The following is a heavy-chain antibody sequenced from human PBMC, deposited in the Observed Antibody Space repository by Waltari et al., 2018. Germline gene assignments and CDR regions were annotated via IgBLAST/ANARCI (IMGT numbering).Heavy chain of an antibody. CDR2: KCYGGRNK. CDR1: GFTFSSYG. V-gene: IGHV3-33*06. Sequence: QVQLVESGGGVVQPGRSLRLSCAASGFTFSSYGMHWVRQAPGKGVEWGAVKCYGGRNKDDADSTKGRFTISRDNSKNTLYRQMNSLRAEDTAVYYCAKDMRGWGQGTLVTVSS. J-gene: IGHJ4*02. D-gene: IGHD3-16*01. CDR3: AKDMRG.